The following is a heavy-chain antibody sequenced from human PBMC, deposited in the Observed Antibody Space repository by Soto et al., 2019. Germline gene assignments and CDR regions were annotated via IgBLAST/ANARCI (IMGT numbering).Heavy chain of an antibody. CDR1: GGSISNSYW. J-gene: IGHJ6*02. D-gene: IGHD6-13*01. V-gene: IGHV4-4*02. CDR3: ASSNIAAAGFYYYGMDV. Sequence: SETLSLTCTVSGGSISNSYWSCLLRPPPGEGLEWIGEIYHSGSTNYNPSLKSRVTISVDKSKNQFSLKLSSVTAADTAVYYCASSNIAAAGFYYYGMDVWGRGTTVTVSS. CDR2: IYHSGST.